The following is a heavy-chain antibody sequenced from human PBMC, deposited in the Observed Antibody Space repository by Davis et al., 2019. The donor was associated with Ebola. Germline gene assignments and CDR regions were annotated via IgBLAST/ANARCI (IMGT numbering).Heavy chain of an antibody. Sequence: GESLKISCAASGFTFSSYWMSWVRQAPGKGLEWVANIKQDGSEKYYVDSVKGRFTISRDNGKNSLHLQMNSLRAEDTAVYYCATALARLSRFDYWGQGTLVTVSS. D-gene: IGHD5-12*01. J-gene: IGHJ4*02. CDR1: GFTFSSYW. V-gene: IGHV3-7*01. CDR3: ATALARLSRFDY. CDR2: IKQDGSEK.